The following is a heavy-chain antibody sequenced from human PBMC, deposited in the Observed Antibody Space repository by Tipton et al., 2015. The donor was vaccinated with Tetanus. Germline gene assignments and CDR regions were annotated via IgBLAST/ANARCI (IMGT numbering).Heavy chain of an antibody. J-gene: IGHJ6*02. CDR1: GFTFSSHW. D-gene: IGHD3-22*01. Sequence: SLRLSCAASGFTFSSHWMSWVRQAPGKGLEWVANIKQDGSEKYYVDSVKGRFTISRDNAKNSLYLQMNSLRAEDTAVYYCARDRGDYIYYGMDVWGPGTTVTVS. CDR3: ARDRGDYIYYGMDV. CDR2: IKQDGSEK. V-gene: IGHV3-7*03.